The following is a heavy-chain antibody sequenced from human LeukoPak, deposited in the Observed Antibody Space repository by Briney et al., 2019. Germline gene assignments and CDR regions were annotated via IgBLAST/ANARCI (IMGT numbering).Heavy chain of an antibody. CDR3: ARSGMTYYDILTGYSPYYYYYGMDV. CDR1: GGSISSYY. V-gene: IGHV4-59*01. J-gene: IGHJ6*02. CDR2: IYYSGST. Sequence: SETLSLTCTVSGGSISSYYWSWIRQPPGKGLGWIGYIYYSGSTNYNPSLKSRVTISVDTSKNQFSLKLSSVTAADTAVYYCARSGMTYYDILTGYSPYYYYYGMDVWGQGTTVTVSS. D-gene: IGHD3-9*01.